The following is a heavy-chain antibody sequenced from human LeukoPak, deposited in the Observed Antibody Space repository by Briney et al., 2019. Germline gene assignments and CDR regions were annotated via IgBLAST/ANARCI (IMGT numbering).Heavy chain of an antibody. Sequence: SCKASGGTFSSYAMSWVRQAPGKGLEWVSAISGSGGSTYYADSVKGRFTISRDNSKNTLYLQMNSLRAEDTAVYYCAKDSPRGSSSWYYFDYWGQGTLVTVSS. CDR2: ISGSGGST. J-gene: IGHJ4*02. V-gene: IGHV3-23*01. D-gene: IGHD6-13*01. CDR1: GGTFSSYA. CDR3: AKDSPRGSSSWYYFDY.